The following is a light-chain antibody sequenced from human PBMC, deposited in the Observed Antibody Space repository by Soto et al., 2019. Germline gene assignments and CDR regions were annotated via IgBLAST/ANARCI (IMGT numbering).Light chain of an antibody. J-gene: IGKJ5*01. V-gene: IGKV1-17*01. CDR3: QQAYSFPIT. CDR1: QGIRND. Sequence: IQITQSPSSLSASVGYRVTITSRPIQGIRNDLGWYQQKPGKAPKRLFYVASSLQSGVPLRFSGSGSGTEFTLTIRRLQPEDFATYSCQQAYSFPITFGKGTRLEI. CDR2: VAS.